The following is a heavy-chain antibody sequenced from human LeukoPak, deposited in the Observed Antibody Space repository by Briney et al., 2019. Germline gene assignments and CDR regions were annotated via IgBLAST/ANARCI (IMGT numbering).Heavy chain of an antibody. CDR2: ISAYNGNT. V-gene: IGHV1-18*01. J-gene: IGHJ3*02. CDR3: ARGGDYYDSSGYYDAFDI. Sequence: ASVKVSCKASGYTFTSYGISWVRQAPGQGLEWMGWISAYNGNTNYAQKLQGRVTMTTDTSTSTAYMELRSLRSDDTAVYYCARGGDYYDSSGYYDAFDIWGQGTMVTVSS. CDR1: GYTFTSYG. D-gene: IGHD3-22*01.